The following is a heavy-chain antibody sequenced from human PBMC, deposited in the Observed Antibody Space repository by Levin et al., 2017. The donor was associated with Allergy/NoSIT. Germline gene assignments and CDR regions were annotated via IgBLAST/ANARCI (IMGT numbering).Heavy chain of an antibody. V-gene: IGHV4-61*01. Sequence: SQTLSLTCSVSGGSVSSGTYYWSWIRQPPGKGLEWIGYINYRGGTKYNPSLKSRVTISVDTSKNEFSLKVTSVTAADTAVYYCARNRIIVSGGNDYYYGMDGWGQGTTVTVSS. J-gene: IGHJ6*02. CDR1: GGSVSSGTYY. CDR2: INYRGGT. CDR3: ARNRIIVSGGNDYYYGMDG. D-gene: IGHD5/OR15-5a*01.